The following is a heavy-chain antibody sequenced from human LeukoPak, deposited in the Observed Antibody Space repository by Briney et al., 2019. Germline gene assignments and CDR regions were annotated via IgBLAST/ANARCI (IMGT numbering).Heavy chain of an antibody. CDR1: GFTFSSYD. D-gene: IGHD3-9*01. J-gene: IGHJ4*02. V-gene: IGHV3-30*02. CDR2: IRYDGSNK. Sequence: GGSLRLPCAASGFTFSSYDMHWVRQAPGKVLEWVAFIRYDGSNKYYADSVKGRFTISRDISKNTLYLQMNSLRAEDTAVYYCATGAGYYNYWGQGTLVTVSS. CDR3: ATGAGYYNY.